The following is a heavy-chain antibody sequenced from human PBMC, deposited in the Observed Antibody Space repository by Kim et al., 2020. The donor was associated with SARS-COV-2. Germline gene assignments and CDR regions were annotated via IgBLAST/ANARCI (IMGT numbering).Heavy chain of an antibody. CDR2: TYYRSKWNN. CDR3: ARRSSGLGFDY. V-gene: IGHV6-1*01. CDR1: GDSVSRNSAA. Sequence: SQTLSLTCAISGDSVSRNSAAWTWIRQPPSRGLEWLGRTYYRSKWNNDYALSVKSRITINPDTSKNQFSLQLNSVTPEDTAVYYCARRSSGLGFDYWGQGTLVTVSS. J-gene: IGHJ4*02. D-gene: IGHD6-19*01.